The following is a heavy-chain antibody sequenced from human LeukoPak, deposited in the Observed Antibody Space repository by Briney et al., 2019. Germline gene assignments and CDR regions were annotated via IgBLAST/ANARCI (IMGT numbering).Heavy chain of an antibody. J-gene: IGHJ3*02. CDR3: ARTPPYYDSSGYDMHDAFDI. Sequence: ASVKVSCKASGYTFTGYYMHWVRQAPGQGLEWMGWINPNSGGTNYAQKFQGRVTMTRDTSISTAYMEPSRLRSDDTAVYYCARTPPYYDSSGYDMHDAFDIWGQGTMVTVSS. D-gene: IGHD3-22*01. CDR1: GYTFTGYY. CDR2: INPNSGGT. V-gene: IGHV1-2*02.